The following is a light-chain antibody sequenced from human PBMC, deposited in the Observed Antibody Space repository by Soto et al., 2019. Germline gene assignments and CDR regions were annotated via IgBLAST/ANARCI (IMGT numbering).Light chain of an antibody. Sequence: QSALTQPASVSGSPEQSITISCTGTSNDVGRYNLVSWYQQFPGTAPKLLIYGNINRPSGVPDRFSGSKSGPSASLAITGLQAEDEADYYCQSYDSRLSNYVFGGGTKLTVL. J-gene: IGLJ1*01. CDR1: SNDVGRYNL. V-gene: IGLV1-40*01. CDR2: GNI. CDR3: QSYDSRLSNYV.